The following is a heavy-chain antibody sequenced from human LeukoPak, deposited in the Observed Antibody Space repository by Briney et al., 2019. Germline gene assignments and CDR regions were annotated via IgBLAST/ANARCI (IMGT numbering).Heavy chain of an antibody. Sequence: PGGSLRLSCAASGFTFSNAWMSWVRQAPGKGLEWVGRIKSKADGGTTDCAAPVKGRFTISRDDSKNTLYLQMNSLKTEDTAVYYCTTGTIYSTYYYYYYMDVWGKGTTVTVSS. J-gene: IGHJ6*03. D-gene: IGHD4/OR15-4a*01. V-gene: IGHV3-15*01. CDR1: GFTFSNAW. CDR3: TTGTIYSTYYYYYYMDV. CDR2: IKSKADGGTT.